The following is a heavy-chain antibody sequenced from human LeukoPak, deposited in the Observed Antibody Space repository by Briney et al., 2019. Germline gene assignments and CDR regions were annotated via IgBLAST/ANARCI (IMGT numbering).Heavy chain of an antibody. D-gene: IGHD3-10*01. V-gene: IGHV3-23*01. Sequence: GGSLRLSCAASGFRFSTYAMSWVRQAPGKGLEWVSAISGSGGSTYYADSVKGRFTISRDNSKNTLYLQMNSLRAEDTAVYYCAKDSQVRGVWFDPWGQGTLVTVSS. CDR1: GFRFSTYA. CDR3: AKDSQVRGVWFDP. J-gene: IGHJ5*02. CDR2: ISGSGGST.